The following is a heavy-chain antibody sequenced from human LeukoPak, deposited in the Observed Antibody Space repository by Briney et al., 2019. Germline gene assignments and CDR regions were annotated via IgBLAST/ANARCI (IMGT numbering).Heavy chain of an antibody. V-gene: IGHV3-23*01. J-gene: IGHJ4*02. D-gene: IGHD3-10*01. CDR1: GFTFSSYA. CDR3: AILPTMVRGVIVDY. CDR2: ISGSGGST. Sequence: GGSLRLSCAASGFTFSSYAMSWVRHAPGKGREWVSAISGSGGSTYYADSVKGRFTISRDNSKNTLYLQMNSLRAEDTDVYYCAILPTMVRGVIVDYWGQGTLVTVSS.